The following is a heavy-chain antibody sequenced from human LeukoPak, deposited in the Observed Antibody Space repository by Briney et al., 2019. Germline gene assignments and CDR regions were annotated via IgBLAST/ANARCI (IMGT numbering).Heavy chain of an antibody. D-gene: IGHD2-2*01. Sequence: GASVKVSCKASGYTFTSYAMNWVRQAPGQGLEWMGWINTNTGNPTYAQGFTGRFVFSLDTSVSTAYLQISSLKAEDTAVYYCARDIREERLYYFDYWGQGTPVTVSS. J-gene: IGHJ4*02. CDR1: GYTFTSYA. V-gene: IGHV7-4-1*02. CDR3: ARDIREERLYYFDY. CDR2: INTNTGNP.